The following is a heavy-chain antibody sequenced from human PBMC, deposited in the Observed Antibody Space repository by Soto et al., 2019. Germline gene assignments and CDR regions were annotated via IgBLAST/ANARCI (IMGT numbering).Heavy chain of an antibody. J-gene: IGHJ6*03. CDR1: GGSISSGGYY. V-gene: IGHV4-31*03. CDR3: ASHTSDYYYYYYMDV. CDR2: IYYSGST. Sequence: PSETLSLTCTVSGGSISSGGYYWSWIRQHPGKGLEWIGYIYYSGSTYYNPSLKSRVTISVDTSKNQFSLKLSSVTAADTAVYYCASHTSDYYYYYYMDVWGKGTTVTAP.